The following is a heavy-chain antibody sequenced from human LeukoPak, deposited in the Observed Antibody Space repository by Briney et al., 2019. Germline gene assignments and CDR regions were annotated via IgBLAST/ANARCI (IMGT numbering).Heavy chain of an antibody. V-gene: IGHV4-4*07. CDR1: GASISSNY. Sequence: SETLSLTCTVSGASISSNYWSWIRQPAGKGLEWMGRLFTGGNTNYNPSLKSRVTMSIDTSKNQFSLKLNSVTAADTAVYYCARAVCSGGDCYHFDHWGQGTLVTVSS. CDR2: LFTGGNT. J-gene: IGHJ4*02. CDR3: ARAVCSGGDCYHFDH. D-gene: IGHD2-15*01.